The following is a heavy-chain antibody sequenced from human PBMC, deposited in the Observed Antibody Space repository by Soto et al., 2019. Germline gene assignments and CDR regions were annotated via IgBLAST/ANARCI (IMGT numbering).Heavy chain of an antibody. CDR2: IYYTGKT. D-gene: IGHD2-2*01. Sequence: QVQLQESGPGLVKPSQTLSLTCSVSGDYIHVGGYYWTWIRQRPGKGLEWMGYIYYTGKTYYNPSLESRLTMSADRSKNQFSLRLTSVTAADTAVYFCGRDLTSNANCIDPRGQGTLVTVSS. CDR1: GDYIHVGGYY. V-gene: IGHV4-30-4*01. CDR3: GRDLTSNANCIDP. J-gene: IGHJ5*02.